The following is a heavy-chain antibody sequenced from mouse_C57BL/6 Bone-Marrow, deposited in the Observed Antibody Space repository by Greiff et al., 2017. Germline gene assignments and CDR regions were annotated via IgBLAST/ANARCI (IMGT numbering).Heavy chain of an antibody. CDR3: ARGSYLAWFAY. J-gene: IGHJ3*01. Sequence: QVQLQQPGAELVKPGASVKLSCKASGYTFTSYWMHWVKQRPGQGLEWIGMIHPNSGSTNYNEKFKSKDTLTVDKSSSTAYMQLSSLTSEDSAVYYCARGSYLAWFAYWGQGTLVTVSA. CDR1: GYTFTSYW. D-gene: IGHD5-5*01. V-gene: IGHV1-64*01. CDR2: IHPNSGST.